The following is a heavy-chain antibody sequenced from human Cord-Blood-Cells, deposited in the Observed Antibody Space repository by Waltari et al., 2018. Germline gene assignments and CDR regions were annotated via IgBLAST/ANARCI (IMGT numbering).Heavy chain of an antibody. CDR1: GYTFTSYD. J-gene: IGHJ4*02. Sequence: QVQLVQSGAEVKKPGASVKVSCKASGYTFTSYDINWLRQATGQGLEWMGWMNPKSGNTGYAHKFQGRVTITRNTSISTAYMELSSLRSEDTAVYYCARGGITIFGVVITFDYWGQGTLVTVSS. CDR2: MNPKSGNT. D-gene: IGHD3-3*01. V-gene: IGHV1-8*03. CDR3: ARGGITIFGVVITFDY.